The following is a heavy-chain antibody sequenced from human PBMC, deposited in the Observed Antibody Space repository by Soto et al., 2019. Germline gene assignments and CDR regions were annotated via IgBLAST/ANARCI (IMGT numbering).Heavy chain of an antibody. D-gene: IGHD5-12*01. CDR2: INHSGST. CDR1: GGSFSGYY. Sequence: PSETLSLTCAVYGGSFSGYYWSWIRQPPGKGLEWIGEINHSGSTNYNPSLKSRVTISVDASKNQFSLKLSSVTAADTAVYYCARGSWDGYNFSDYWGQGTLVTVSS. CDR3: ARGSWDGYNFSDY. V-gene: IGHV4-34*01. J-gene: IGHJ4*02.